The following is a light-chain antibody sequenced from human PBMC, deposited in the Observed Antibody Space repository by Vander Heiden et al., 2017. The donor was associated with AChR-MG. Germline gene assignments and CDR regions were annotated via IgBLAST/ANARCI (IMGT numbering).Light chain of an antibody. CDR3: QSTDSSGSSWL. CDR2: EDI. V-gene: IGLV3-25*03. CDR1: ALPKQY. Sequence: SYELTQPPSVSVSPGQTARITCPGDALPKQYANWYQQKAGQAPVLLVYEDIERPSGIPERFSGSSSGTTVTLTISGVQAEDEADYYCQSTDSSGSSWLFGGGTKLTVL. J-gene: IGLJ3*02.